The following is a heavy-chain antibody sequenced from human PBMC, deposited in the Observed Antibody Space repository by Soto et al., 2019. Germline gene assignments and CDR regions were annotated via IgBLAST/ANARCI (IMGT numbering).Heavy chain of an antibody. Sequence: VASVKVSCKASGYTFTSYDLNWVRQATGQGLEWMGWMNPNSGNTGYAQKFQGRVTMTRNTSISTAYMELSSLRSEDTAVYYCARALYSSGWYGGDWFDPWGQGTLVTVSS. CDR2: MNPNSGNT. CDR1: GYTFTSYD. J-gene: IGHJ5*02. V-gene: IGHV1-8*01. D-gene: IGHD6-19*01. CDR3: ARALYSSGWYGGDWFDP.